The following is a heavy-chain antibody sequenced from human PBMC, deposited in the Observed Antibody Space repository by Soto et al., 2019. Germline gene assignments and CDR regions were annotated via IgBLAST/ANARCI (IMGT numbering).Heavy chain of an antibody. CDR2: IYHIGST. J-gene: IGHJ5*02. CDR1: GGSISSGGYS. D-gene: IGHD2-2*01. CDR3: ARVPDR. Sequence: QLQLQESGSGLVKPSQTLSLTCAVSGGSISSGGYSWSWIRQPPGKGLEWIGYIYHIGSTYYNPPLRIRVPTTVDRSKNQSSLKVRSVTAADTAVYYGARVPDRWGQGTLVTVSS. V-gene: IGHV4-30-2*01.